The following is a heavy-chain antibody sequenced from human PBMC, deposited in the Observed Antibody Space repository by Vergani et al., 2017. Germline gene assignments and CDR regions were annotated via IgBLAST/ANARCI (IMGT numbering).Heavy chain of an antibody. D-gene: IGHD2-21*02. V-gene: IGHV3-23*01. CDR3: ARGLKFRIYCGGYCPPSPPRPNN. J-gene: IGHJ4*02. Sequence: EVQLLVSGGGLVQPGGSLRLSCTVSGFTFTNYAMNWVRHAPGKGLEWFSTIINTGETYYADSVKGRFTISRDNSKNTVYLQMNSLRAEDTAVYYCARGLKFRIYCGGYCPPSPPRPNNWGQGTLVTVSS. CDR2: IINTGET. CDR1: GFTFTNYA.